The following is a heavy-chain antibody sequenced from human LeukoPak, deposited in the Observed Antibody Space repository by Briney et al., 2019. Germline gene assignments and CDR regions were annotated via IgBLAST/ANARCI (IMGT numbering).Heavy chain of an antibody. CDR3: ARYYYDSSGYLYGY. CDR2: IYYSGTT. Sequence: PSETLSLTCTVSGDSISRSTHFWGWIRQPPGKGLEWIGSIYYSGTTYNNPSLKSRVTISVDTSKNQFSLKLSSVTAADTAVYYCARYYYDSSGYLYGYWGQGTLVTVSS. CDR1: GDSISRSTHF. J-gene: IGHJ4*02. V-gene: IGHV4-39*01. D-gene: IGHD3-22*01.